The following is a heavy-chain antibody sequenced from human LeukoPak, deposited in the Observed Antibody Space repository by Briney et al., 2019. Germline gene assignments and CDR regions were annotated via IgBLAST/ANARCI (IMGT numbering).Heavy chain of an antibody. CDR1: GFTFSNAW. CDR3: TTDRPVDTAMVVYYYGMDV. D-gene: IGHD5-18*01. CDR2: IKSKTDGGTT. J-gene: IGHJ6*02. Sequence: PGGSLGLSCAASGFTFSNAWMSWVRQAPGKGLEWVGRIKSKTDGGTTDYAAPVKGRFTISRDDSKNTLYLQMNSLKTEDTAVYYCTTDRPVDTAMVVYYYGMDVWGQGTTVTVSS. V-gene: IGHV3-15*01.